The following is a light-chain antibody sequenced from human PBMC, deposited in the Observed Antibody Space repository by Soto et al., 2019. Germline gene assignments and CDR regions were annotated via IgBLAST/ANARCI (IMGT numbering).Light chain of an antibody. Sequence: QSALTQPASVSGSPGQSITISCTGTSSDVGRYHYVSWYQQHPGKAPKLMIYEVSNRPSGVSNRFSGSKSGNTASLTISGLQAEDEAHYYCSSYTSSSTDVLFGGGTKLTVL. CDR1: SSDVGRYHY. J-gene: IGLJ2*01. CDR3: SSYTSSSTDVL. V-gene: IGLV2-14*01. CDR2: EVS.